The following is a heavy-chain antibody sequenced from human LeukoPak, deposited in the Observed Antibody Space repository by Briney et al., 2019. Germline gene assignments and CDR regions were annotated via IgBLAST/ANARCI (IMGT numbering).Heavy chain of an antibody. CDR3: ARDLGNRVATTPDH. D-gene: IGHD5-12*01. CDR2: ISAYAGKT. J-gene: IGHJ4*02. V-gene: IGHV1-18*01. CDR1: GYTFTSYG. Sequence: ASVKVSCKAYGYTFTSYGITWVRQAPGQGPEWMGWISAYAGKTEYAQKFQGRVTMTTDTSTNTAYMELRSLGSDDTAVYYCARDLGNRVATTPDHWGQGTLATVSS.